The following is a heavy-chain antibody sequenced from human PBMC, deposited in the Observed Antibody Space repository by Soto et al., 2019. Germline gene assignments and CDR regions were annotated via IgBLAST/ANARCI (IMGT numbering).Heavy chain of an antibody. J-gene: IGHJ4*02. D-gene: IGHD3-22*01. CDR3: ARDPPLSMIVVVGVDDF. Sequence: EVQLVESGGGLVKPGGSLRLSCAVSGFTFSNENMNWVRQVPGKGLAWVSSISSRSSFMNYADSVKGRFTISRDNDKSSLYLQTTSLRDEDSAVYYCARDPPLSMIVVVGVDDFWGQGTLVTVSS. CDR2: ISSRSSFM. V-gene: IGHV3-21*06. CDR1: GFTFSNEN.